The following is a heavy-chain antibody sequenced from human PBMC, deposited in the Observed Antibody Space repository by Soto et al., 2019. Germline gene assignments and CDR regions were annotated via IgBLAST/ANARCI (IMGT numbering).Heavy chain of an antibody. CDR3: ARVKRYNWNYPDALDI. J-gene: IGHJ3*02. CDR2: ISAYNGNT. V-gene: IGHV1-18*01. D-gene: IGHD1-7*01. CDR1: GYTFTSYG. Sequence: ASVKVSCKASGYTFTSYGISWVRQAPGQGLEWMGWISAYNGNTNYAQKLQGRVTMTTDTSTSTAYMELRSLRSDDTAVYYCARVKRYNWNYPDALDIWGQGTMVTVS.